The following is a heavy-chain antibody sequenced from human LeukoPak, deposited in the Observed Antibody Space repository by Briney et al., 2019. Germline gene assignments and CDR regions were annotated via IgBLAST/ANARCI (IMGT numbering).Heavy chain of an antibody. CDR2: ISAKNGDT. Sequence: GASAKVSCKASGFTFSTSGITWVRQAPGQGLEWMGWISAKNGDTNYVQSLQDRVTMTTDTSTSTAYMELRSLRSDDTAVYYCARLNYGSNAAGYWGQGTLVTVSS. CDR1: GFTFSTSG. D-gene: IGHD3-10*01. CDR3: ARLNYGSNAAGY. J-gene: IGHJ4*02. V-gene: IGHV1-18*01.